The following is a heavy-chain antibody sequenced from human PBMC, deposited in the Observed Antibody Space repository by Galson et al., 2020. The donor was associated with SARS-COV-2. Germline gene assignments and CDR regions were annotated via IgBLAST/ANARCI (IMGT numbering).Heavy chain of an antibody. CDR3: ARDTYYFNSGAYYYVKAQDLDAFDI. D-gene: IGHD3-22*01. CDR1: GGSISSNSDY. V-gene: IGHV4-39*01. Sequence: SETLSLTCSVSGGSISSNSDYWGWIRQPPGKGLEWIGSIYYSGSTYYNPSLKSRVTISVDTSRNRFSLKLGPVTAADTAVYYCARDTYYFNSGAYYYVKAQDLDAFDIWGQGTMVTVSS. CDR2: IYYSGST. J-gene: IGHJ3*02.